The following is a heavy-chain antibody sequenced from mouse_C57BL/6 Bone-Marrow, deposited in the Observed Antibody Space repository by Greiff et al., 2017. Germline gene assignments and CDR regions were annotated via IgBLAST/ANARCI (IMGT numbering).Heavy chain of an antibody. CDR2: IDPSDSAT. J-gene: IGHJ3*01. D-gene: IGHD2-4*01. Sequence: QVQLQQPGAELVRPGSSVKLSCKASGYTFTSYWMHWVKQRPIQGLEWIGNIDPSDSATHYNQKFKDKATLTVDKSSSTAYMQLSSLTSAAAAVYDCGGWDDYDGAWFAYWGQGTLVTVSA. V-gene: IGHV1-52*01. CDR3: GGWDDYDGAWFAY. CDR1: GYTFTSYW.